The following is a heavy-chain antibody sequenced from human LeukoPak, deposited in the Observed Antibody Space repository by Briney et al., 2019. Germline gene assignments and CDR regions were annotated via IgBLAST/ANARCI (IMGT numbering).Heavy chain of an antibody. D-gene: IGHD2-2*01. Sequence: GGSLRLSCAASGFTFSSYAMSWVSQAPGKGLEWVSAISGSGGSTYYADSVKGRFTISRDNSKNTLYLQMNSLRAEDTAVYYCAKAARYCSSTSCFYFDYWGQGTLITVSS. CDR2: ISGSGGST. V-gene: IGHV3-23*01. CDR1: GFTFSSYA. CDR3: AKAARYCSSTSCFYFDY. J-gene: IGHJ4*02.